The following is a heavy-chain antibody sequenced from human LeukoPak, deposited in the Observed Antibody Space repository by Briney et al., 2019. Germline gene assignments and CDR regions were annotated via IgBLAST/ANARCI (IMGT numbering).Heavy chain of an antibody. Sequence: SETLSLTCAVYGGSFSGYYWSWIRQPPGKGLEWIGEINHSGSTNYNPSLKSRVTISVDTSKNQFSLKLSSVTAADTAVYYCARGRGRFTMIVVSPFDYWGQGTLVTVSS. V-gene: IGHV4-34*01. CDR2: INHSGST. CDR3: ARGRGRFTMIVVSPFDY. J-gene: IGHJ4*02. CDR1: GGSFSGYY. D-gene: IGHD3-22*01.